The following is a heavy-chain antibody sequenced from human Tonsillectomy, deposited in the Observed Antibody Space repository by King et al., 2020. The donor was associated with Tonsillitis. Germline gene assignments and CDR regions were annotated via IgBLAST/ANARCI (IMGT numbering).Heavy chain of an antibody. D-gene: IGHD3-10*01. CDR2: ISSNGQST. CDR1: GFTFRSYV. J-gene: IGHJ3*02. CDR3: VKDRIWFGELLYVSAFDI. V-gene: IGHV3-64D*06. Sequence: VQLVESGGGLVQPGGSLRLSCSASGFTFRSYVMHWVRQAPGKGLEYVSAISSNGQSTYYADSVKGRFTISRDNSKNTLFLQMSSLRAEDTAVYYCVKDRIWFGELLYVSAFDIWGQGTMVTVSS.